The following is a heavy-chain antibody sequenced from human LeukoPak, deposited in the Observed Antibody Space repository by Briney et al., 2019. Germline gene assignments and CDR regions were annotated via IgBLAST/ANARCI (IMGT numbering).Heavy chain of an antibody. D-gene: IGHD3-3*01. CDR1: GYTFTSYG. V-gene: IGHV1-18*01. Sequence: ASVKVSCKASGYTFTSYGITWVRQAPGQGLEWMGWISAYGHTKLARNLQARVTVTIDTSTTTAYMELRSLSSDDTAVYFCARETASGYLGFDFWGQGTLITVSS. CDR3: ARETASGYLGFDF. J-gene: IGHJ4*02. CDR2: ISAYGHT.